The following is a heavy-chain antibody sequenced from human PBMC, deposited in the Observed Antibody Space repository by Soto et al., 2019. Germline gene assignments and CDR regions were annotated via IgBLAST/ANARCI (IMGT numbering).Heavy chain of an antibody. CDR3: GDPPAGY. Sequence: PSETLSLTCAVSGASIGSIGSTNCWNWVRQPPGKGLEWIGEVFHTGTANYNPSLMNRVIISVDKSKNQFSLKLNSVTAADTAVYYCGDPPAGYWGQGTLVTVSS. CDR2: VFHTGTA. V-gene: IGHV4-4*02. CDR1: GASIGSIGSTNC. J-gene: IGHJ4*02.